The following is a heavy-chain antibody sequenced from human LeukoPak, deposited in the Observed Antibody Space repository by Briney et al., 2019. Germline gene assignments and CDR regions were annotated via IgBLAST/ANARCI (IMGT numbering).Heavy chain of an antibody. D-gene: IGHD6-13*01. V-gene: IGHV3-11*01. CDR2: ISSSGSTI. Sequence: GGSLRLSCAASGFTFSDYYMSWIRQAPGKGLEWVSYISSSGSTISYADSVKGRFTISRDNAKNSLYLQMNSLRAEDTAVYYCARVVLARQQLVAEDWFDPWGQGTLVTVSS. CDR3: ARVVLARQQLVAEDWFDP. CDR1: GFTFSDYY. J-gene: IGHJ5*02.